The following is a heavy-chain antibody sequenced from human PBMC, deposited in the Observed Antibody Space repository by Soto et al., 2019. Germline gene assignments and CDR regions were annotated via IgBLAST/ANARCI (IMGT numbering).Heavy chain of an antibody. J-gene: IGHJ4*02. D-gene: IGHD7-27*01. CDR1: GYTFTSYG. CDR2: ISAYNGNT. CDR3: TRRGKTGDDSDY. Sequence: ASVKVSCKASGYTFTSYGISWVRQAPGQGLEWMGWISAYNGNTNYAQKLQGRVTMTTDTSTSTAYMELRSLKTDDTAVYYCTRRGKTGDDSDYWGPGTLVTVSS. V-gene: IGHV1-18*01.